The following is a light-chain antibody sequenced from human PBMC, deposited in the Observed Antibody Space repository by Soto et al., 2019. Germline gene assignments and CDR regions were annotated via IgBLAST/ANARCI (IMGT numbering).Light chain of an antibody. J-gene: IGLJ3*02. Sequence: QSVLTQPPSASGTPGQRVTISCSGSSSNIGSNTVNWYQQVPGTAPKLLIYNNNQRPSGVPDRFSGSKSGTSASLAICGLQSEDEGDYYCAAWDDRLNGWVLGGGTQLTVL. CDR1: SSNIGSNT. CDR2: NNN. CDR3: AAWDDRLNGWV. V-gene: IGLV1-44*01.